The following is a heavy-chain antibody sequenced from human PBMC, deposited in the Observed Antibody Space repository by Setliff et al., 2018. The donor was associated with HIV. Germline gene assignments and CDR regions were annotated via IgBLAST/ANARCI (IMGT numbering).Heavy chain of an antibody. CDR2: INWNGGST. CDR3: ARPYYYDSSGYFQNDAFDI. Sequence: GGSLRLSCAASGFTFDDFGMSWVRQGPGKGLEWVSSINWNGGSTGYADSVKGRFTVSRDNAKNFLYLQMNSLGAEDTALYYCARPYYYDSSGYFQNDAFDIWGQGTMVTVSS. J-gene: IGHJ3*02. CDR1: GFTFDDFG. D-gene: IGHD3-22*01. V-gene: IGHV3-20*04.